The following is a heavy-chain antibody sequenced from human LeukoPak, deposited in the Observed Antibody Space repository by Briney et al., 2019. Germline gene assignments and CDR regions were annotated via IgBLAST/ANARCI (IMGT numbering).Heavy chain of an antibody. CDR3: ARERGRLVDY. J-gene: IGHJ4*02. V-gene: IGHV4-31*03. CDR1: GGSISSGGYF. D-gene: IGHD6-25*01. CDR2: MHNRETA. Sequence: TLSLTCTVSGGSISSGGYFWSWIPQRPGNGLEWIGYMHNRETAEYNASLQSRVRISVDTSKNQISLKVNSVTAADTAVYYCARERGRLVDYWGLGTLVTVSS.